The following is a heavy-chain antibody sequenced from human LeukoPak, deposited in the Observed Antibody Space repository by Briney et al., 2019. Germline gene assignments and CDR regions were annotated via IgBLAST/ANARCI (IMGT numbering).Heavy chain of an antibody. V-gene: IGHV4-59*01. Sequence: SETLSLTCTISGGSISSYYWSWIRQPPGKGLEWIGYIYYSATTNYNPSLKSRVTISVDTSKNQFSLKLSSVTAADTAVYYCARGVYIAAAQYGYWGQGTLVTVSS. D-gene: IGHD6-13*01. CDR1: GGSISSYY. CDR2: IYYSATT. CDR3: ARGVYIAAAQYGY. J-gene: IGHJ4*02.